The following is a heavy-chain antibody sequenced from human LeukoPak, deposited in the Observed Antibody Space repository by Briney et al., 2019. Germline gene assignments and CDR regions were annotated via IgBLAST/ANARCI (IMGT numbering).Heavy chain of an antibody. V-gene: IGHV1-8*01. CDR1: GYTFTSYD. CDR2: MNPNSGNT. CDR3: ARGPRMYYDFWSGYYLD. Sequence: ASVKVSCKASGYTFTSYDTNWVRQATGQGLEWMGWMNPNSGNTGYAQKFQGRVTMTRNTSISTAYMELSSLRSEDTAVYYCARGPRMYYDFWSGYYLDWGQGTLVTVSS. J-gene: IGHJ4*02. D-gene: IGHD3-3*01.